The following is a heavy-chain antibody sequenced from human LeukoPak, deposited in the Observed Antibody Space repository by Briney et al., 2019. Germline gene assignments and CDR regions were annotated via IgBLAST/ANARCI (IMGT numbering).Heavy chain of an antibody. V-gene: IGHV3-23*01. CDR3: AKDRLRIRNYFDY. D-gene: IGHD3-16*01. CDR2: ISGSGGST. Sequence: PGRSLRLSCAASGFTFSSYAMSWVRQAPGKGLEWVSAISGSGGSTYYADSVKGRFTISRDNSKNTLYLQMNSLRAEDTAVYYCAKDRLRIRNYFDYWGQGTLVTVSS. J-gene: IGHJ4*02. CDR1: GFTFSSYA.